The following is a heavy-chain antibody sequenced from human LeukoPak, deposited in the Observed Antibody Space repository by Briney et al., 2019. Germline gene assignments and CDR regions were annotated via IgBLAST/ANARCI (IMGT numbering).Heavy chain of an antibody. J-gene: IGHJ6*02. V-gene: IGHV1-69*04. D-gene: IGHD3-10*01. Sequence: SVKVSCKASGGTFSSYAISWVRQAPGQGLEWMGRIIPILGIANYAQKFQGRVTITADKSTSTAYMELSSLRSEDTAVCYCARDWVLRGVIINRHGMDVWAKGPRSPSP. CDR1: GGTFSSYA. CDR3: ARDWVLRGVIINRHGMDV. CDR2: IIPILGIA.